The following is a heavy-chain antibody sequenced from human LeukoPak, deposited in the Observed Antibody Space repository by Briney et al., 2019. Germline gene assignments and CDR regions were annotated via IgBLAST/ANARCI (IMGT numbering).Heavy chain of an antibody. Sequence: SETLSLTCAVYGGSFSGYYWSWIRQPPGKGLEWIGEINHSGSTNYNPSLKSRVTISVDTSKNQFSLNLSSVTAADTAVYYCARIGARSPDYWGQGTLVTVSS. CDR3: ARIGARSPDY. CDR2: INHSGST. D-gene: IGHD1-14*01. J-gene: IGHJ4*02. CDR1: GGSFSGYY. V-gene: IGHV4-34*01.